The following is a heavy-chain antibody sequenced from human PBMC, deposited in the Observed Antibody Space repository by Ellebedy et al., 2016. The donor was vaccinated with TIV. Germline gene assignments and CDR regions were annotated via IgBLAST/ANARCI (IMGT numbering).Heavy chain of an antibody. CDR3: VCSPGYSGYDYGWFDP. J-gene: IGHJ5*02. CDR1: GYSFSTHW. Sequence: GESLKISCQGYGYSFSTHWIAWVRQVPGKGLEWMGITYPGDSNTRYSPSFEGQVTISVDKSISTAYLQWSSLEASDTGMYYCVCSPGYSGYDYGWFDPWGQGTLVTVSS. V-gene: IGHV5-51*01. CDR2: TYPGDSNT. D-gene: IGHD5-12*01.